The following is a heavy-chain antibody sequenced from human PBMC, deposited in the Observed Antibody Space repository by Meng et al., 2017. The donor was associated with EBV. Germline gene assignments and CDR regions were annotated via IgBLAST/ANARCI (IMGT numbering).Heavy chain of an antibody. D-gene: IGHD1-26*01. CDR2: IRSQVDGRTA. J-gene: IGHJ4*02. CDR1: EFTFTRAW. CDR3: TTDEGGSRF. V-gene: IGHV3-15*01. Sequence: QRVGSGGVVVKLGASRILSCAASEFTFTRAWMNLVRQAAGKGLEWVGRIRSQVDGRTADYSAPVKGRFTISRDDSKHTLYLQMKSLKIEDSAVYYCTTDEGGSRFWGQGTLVTVSS.